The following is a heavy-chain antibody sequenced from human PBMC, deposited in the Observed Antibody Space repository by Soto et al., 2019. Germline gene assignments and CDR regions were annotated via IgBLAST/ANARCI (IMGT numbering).Heavy chain of an antibody. Sequence: SETLSLTCTVSGGSISSYYWSWIRQPPGKGLEWIGYIYYSGTTNYNPSLKSRVTISVDTSKNQFSLKLSSVTAADTAVYYCARDTYYYGFDPWGQGTLVTVSS. CDR2: IYYSGTT. D-gene: IGHD3-10*01. CDR3: ARDTYYYGFDP. CDR1: GGSISSYY. J-gene: IGHJ5*02. V-gene: IGHV4-59*01.